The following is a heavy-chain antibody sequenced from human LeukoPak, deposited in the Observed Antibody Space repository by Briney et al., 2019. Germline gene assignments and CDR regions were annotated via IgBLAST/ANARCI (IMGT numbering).Heavy chain of an antibody. Sequence: SETLSLTCTVSGGSISSYYWSWLRQPPGKGLEWIGYIYHSGSTYYNPSLKSPVTISVDRSKNQFSLTLSSVTAADTAVYYCARVGGRFLESFDYWGQGTLVTVSS. CDR2: IYHSGST. V-gene: IGHV4-59*06. CDR3: ARVGGRFLESFDY. J-gene: IGHJ4*02. CDR1: GGSISSYY. D-gene: IGHD3-3*01.